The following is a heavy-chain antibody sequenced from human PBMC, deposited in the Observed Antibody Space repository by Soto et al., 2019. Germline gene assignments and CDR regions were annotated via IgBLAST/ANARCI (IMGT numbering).Heavy chain of an antibody. CDR2: IFHGGST. CDR3: ARVYSGSYSDY. J-gene: IGHJ4*02. V-gene: IGHV4-4*02. D-gene: IGHD1-26*01. CDR1: GGSIRSNNW. Sequence: QVQLQESGPGLVKPSGTLSLTCAVSGGSIRSNNWWSWVRQPPGKGLEWIGEIFHGGSTYYNPSLKTRVTISLDKSENQFSLKLSSVTAADTAVYYCARVYSGSYSDYWGQGTLVTVSS.